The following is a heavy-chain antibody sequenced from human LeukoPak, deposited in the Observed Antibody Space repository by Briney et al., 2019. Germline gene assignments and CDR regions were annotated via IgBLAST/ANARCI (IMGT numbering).Heavy chain of an antibody. CDR3: ARELSITGTNFDY. D-gene: IGHD1-7*01. CDR1: GFTFSSYG. J-gene: IGHJ4*02. Sequence: QSGGSLRLSCAASGFTFSSYGMHWVRQAPGKGLEWVAFIRYDGSNKYYADSVKGRFTISRDNSKNTLYMQMNSLRAEDTAVYYCARELSITGTNFDYWGQGTLVTVSS. V-gene: IGHV3-30*02. CDR2: IRYDGSNK.